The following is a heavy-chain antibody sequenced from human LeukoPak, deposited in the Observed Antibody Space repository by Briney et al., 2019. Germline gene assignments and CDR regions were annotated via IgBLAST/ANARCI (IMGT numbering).Heavy chain of an antibody. V-gene: IGHV3-48*01. CDR2: ISTGSSTT. CDR3: ARGELVPDY. D-gene: IGHD6-6*01. CDR1: EFAFSTYN. Sequence: GGSLRLSCAASEFAFSTYNMNWVRQAPGKGLEWVSYISTGSSTTYYADSVKGRFTISRDNVENSLYLQMNSLRAEDTAVYYCARGELVPDYWGQGTLVTVSS. J-gene: IGHJ4*02.